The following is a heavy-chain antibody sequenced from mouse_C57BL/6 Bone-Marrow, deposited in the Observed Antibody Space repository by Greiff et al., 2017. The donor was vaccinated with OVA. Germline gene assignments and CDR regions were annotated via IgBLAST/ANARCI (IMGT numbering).Heavy chain of an antibody. CDR3: ASLYGSSFLDY. CDR1: GYTFTSYW. CDR2: IDPSDSYT. J-gene: IGHJ2*01. V-gene: IGHV1-69*01. D-gene: IGHD1-1*01. Sequence: VQLQQPGAELVMPGASVKLSCKASGYTFTSYWMHWVKQRPGQGLEWIGEIDPSDSYTNYNQKFKGKSTLTVDKSSSTAYMQLSSLTSEDSAVYYCASLYGSSFLDYWGQGTTLTVSS.